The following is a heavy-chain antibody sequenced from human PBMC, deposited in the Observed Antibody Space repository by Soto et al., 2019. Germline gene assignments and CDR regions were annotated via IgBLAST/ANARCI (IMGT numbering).Heavy chain of an antibody. Sequence: SETLSLTCAVSGGSISSGGYYWSWIRQHPGKGLEWIGYIYHSGTTYYNPSLKSRVTISVDTSKNQFSLKLTSVTAADTAVYYCARARGNQLLGWFDPWGQGTLVTVSS. D-gene: IGHD2-2*01. CDR2: IYHSGTT. J-gene: IGHJ5*02. CDR3: ARARGNQLLGWFDP. CDR1: GGSISSGGYY. V-gene: IGHV4-31*11.